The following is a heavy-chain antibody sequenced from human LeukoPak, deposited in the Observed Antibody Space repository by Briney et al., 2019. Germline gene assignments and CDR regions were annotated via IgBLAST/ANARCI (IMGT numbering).Heavy chain of an antibody. CDR3: ARESSVVGATDY. V-gene: IGHV1-46*01. Sequence: ASVKVSCKASGYTFTSYYMHWVRQAPGQGLEWMGIINPSGGSTSYAQKFQGRVTMPRDTSTSTVYMELSSLRSEDTAVYYCARESSVVGATDYWGQGTLVTVSS. J-gene: IGHJ4*02. CDR2: INPSGGST. D-gene: IGHD1-26*01. CDR1: GYTFTSYY.